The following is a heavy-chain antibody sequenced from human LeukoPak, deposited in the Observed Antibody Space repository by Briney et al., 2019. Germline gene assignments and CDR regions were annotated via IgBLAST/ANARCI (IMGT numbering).Heavy chain of an antibody. CDR3: ARDLCSSTSCRYNWFDP. CDR2: IKQDGSEK. Sequence: GGSLRLSCAASGFTFSNYSMSWVRQAPGKGLEWVANIKQDGSEKYYVDPVKGRFTISRDNAKNSLYLQMNSLRAEDTAVYYCARDLCSSTSCRYNWFDPWGQGTLVTVSS. CDR1: GFTFSNYS. V-gene: IGHV3-7*01. J-gene: IGHJ5*02. D-gene: IGHD2-2*01.